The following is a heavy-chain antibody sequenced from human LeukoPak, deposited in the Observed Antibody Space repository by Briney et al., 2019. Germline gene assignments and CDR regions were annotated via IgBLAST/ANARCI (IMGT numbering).Heavy chain of an antibody. Sequence: SETLSLTCAGSGGSISSGGYSWSWIRQPPGKGLEWIGYIYHSGSTYYNPSLKSRVTISVDRSKNQFSLKLSSVTAADTAVYYCARADPMVRGVIITGEAYWGQGTLVTVSS. D-gene: IGHD3-10*01. CDR1: GGSISSGGYS. CDR3: ARADPMVRGVIITGEAY. CDR2: IYHSGST. J-gene: IGHJ4*02. V-gene: IGHV4-30-2*01.